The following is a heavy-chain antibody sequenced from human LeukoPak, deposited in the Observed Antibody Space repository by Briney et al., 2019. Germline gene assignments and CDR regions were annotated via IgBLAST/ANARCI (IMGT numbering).Heavy chain of an antibody. D-gene: IGHD3-22*01. CDR1: GGSFSGYY. Sequence: PSETLSLTCAVYGGSFSGYYWSWIRQPPGKGLEWIGEINHSGSTNYNPSLKSRVTISVDTSKNQFSLKLSSVTAADTAVYYCARHRPSYYYDTIDYYSGFDYWGQGSLVTVSS. V-gene: IGHV4-34*01. CDR2: INHSGST. CDR3: ARHRPSYYYDTIDYYSGFDY. J-gene: IGHJ4*02.